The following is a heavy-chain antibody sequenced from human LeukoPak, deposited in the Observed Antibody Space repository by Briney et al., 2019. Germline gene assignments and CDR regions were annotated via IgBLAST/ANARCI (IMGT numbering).Heavy chain of an antibody. CDR2: IYYSEST. CDR3: ARDLQRSGYFDY. Sequence: PSETLSLTCTVSGGSIGSYYWSWIRQPPGKGLEWIGYIYYSESTNYNPSLKSRVTISVDTSKNQFSLKLSSVTAADTAVYYCARDLQRSGYFDYWGQGTLVTVSS. CDR1: GGSIGSYY. J-gene: IGHJ4*02. D-gene: IGHD5-18*01. V-gene: IGHV4-59*01.